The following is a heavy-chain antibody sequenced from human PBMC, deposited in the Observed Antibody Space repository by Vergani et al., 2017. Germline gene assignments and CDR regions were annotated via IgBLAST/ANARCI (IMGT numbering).Heavy chain of an antibody. V-gene: IGHV1-69*08. CDR1: GGTFSSYT. CDR2: IIPILGIA. Sequence: QVQLVQSGAEVKKPGSSVKVSCKASGGTFSSYTISWVRQAPGQGLEWMGRIIPILGIANYAQKFQGRVTITADKSTSTAYMELSSLRSEDTAVYYCAGDDSQERIAAASTHLGWGQGTLVTVSS. CDR3: AGDDSQERIAAASTHLG. D-gene: IGHD6-13*01. J-gene: IGHJ4*02.